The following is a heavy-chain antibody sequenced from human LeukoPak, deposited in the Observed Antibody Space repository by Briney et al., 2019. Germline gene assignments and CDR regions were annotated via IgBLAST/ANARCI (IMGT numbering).Heavy chain of an antibody. CDR2: IRGSGGST. Sequence: GWSLRLSCAASGFTFSNYAMSWVRQAPGKGLEWVSLIRGSGGSTYHADSVKGRFTISRDDSKNTLYLHMNSLRDEDTAVYYCANFDYGSFSFDYWGQGTLVTVSS. D-gene: IGHD4/OR15-4a*01. V-gene: IGHV3-23*01. CDR1: GFTFSNYA. CDR3: ANFDYGSFSFDY. J-gene: IGHJ4*02.